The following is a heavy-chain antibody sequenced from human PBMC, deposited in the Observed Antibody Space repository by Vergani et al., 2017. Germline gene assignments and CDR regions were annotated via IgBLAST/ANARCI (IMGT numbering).Heavy chain of an antibody. J-gene: IGHJ6*03. CDR3: ARGGCNGPRCYTQYNYYYFIDV. D-gene: IGHD2-2*02. Sequence: QVQLVQSGAEVKKPGSSVKVSCKASGGTFSSYAISWVRQAPGQGLEWMGRINPNTGGSNLAQNFQGRVTLTRDTSTRTFYLELSRLKSDDTAVYYCARGGCNGPRCYTQYNYYYFIDVWATGTTVTVSS. V-gene: IGHV1-2*02. CDR2: INPNTGGS. CDR1: GGTFSSYA.